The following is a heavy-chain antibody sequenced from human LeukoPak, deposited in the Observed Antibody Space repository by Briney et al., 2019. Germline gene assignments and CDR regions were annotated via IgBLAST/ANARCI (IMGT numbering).Heavy chain of an antibody. CDR1: GFTFSSYG. D-gene: IGHD6-19*01. J-gene: IGHJ3*02. CDR2: ISYDGSNK. Sequence: GRSLRLSCAASGFTFSSYGMHWVRQAPGKGLEWVAVISYDGSNKYYADSVKGRFTISRDNSKNTLYLQMNSLRSDDTAVYYCARDSPNPGYSSGWYVDAFDIWGQGTMVTVSS. V-gene: IGHV3-30*03. CDR3: ARDSPNPGYSSGWYVDAFDI.